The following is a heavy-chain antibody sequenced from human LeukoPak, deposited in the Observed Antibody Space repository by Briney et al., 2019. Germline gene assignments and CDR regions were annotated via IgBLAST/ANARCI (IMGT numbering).Heavy chain of an antibody. Sequence: PGGSLRLSCAASGFTFSSYWMHWVRQAPGMGLVWVSRINSDGSSTSYADSVKGRFTISRDNAKNTLYLQMNSLRAEDTAVYYCARASTYYYDSSGYYPVDYWGQGTLVTVSS. J-gene: IGHJ4*02. V-gene: IGHV3-74*01. CDR2: INSDGSST. CDR3: ARASTYYYDSSGYYPVDY. CDR1: GFTFSSYW. D-gene: IGHD3-22*01.